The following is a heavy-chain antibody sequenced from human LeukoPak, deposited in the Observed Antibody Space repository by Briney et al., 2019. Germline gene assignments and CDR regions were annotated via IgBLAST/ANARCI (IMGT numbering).Heavy chain of an antibody. CDR3: ARGVVVAATIYWFDP. Sequence: SETLSLTCAVYGGSFSGYYWSWIRQPPGKGLEGIGEINHSGSTNYNPSLKSRVTISVDTSKNQFSLKLSSVTAADTAVYYCARGVVVAATIYWFDPWGQGTLVTVSS. V-gene: IGHV4-34*01. D-gene: IGHD2-15*01. CDR1: GGSFSGYY. J-gene: IGHJ5*02. CDR2: INHSGST.